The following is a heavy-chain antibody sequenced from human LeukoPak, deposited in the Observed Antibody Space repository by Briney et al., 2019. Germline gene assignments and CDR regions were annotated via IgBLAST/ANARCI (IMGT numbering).Heavy chain of an antibody. V-gene: IGHV4-39*07. D-gene: IGHD3-22*01. J-gene: IGHJ6*02. CDR1: GVSISSNNYY. Sequence: SETLSLTCTVSGVSISSNNYYWGWIRQPPGKGLEWIGSIYYTGSTYYNPSLKSRVTISVDTSKNQFSLRLSSVTAADTAVYYCARDYYYDSSGYYLHYYGTGVWGQGTTVTVSS. CDR2: IYYTGST. CDR3: ARDYYYDSSGYYLHYYGTGV.